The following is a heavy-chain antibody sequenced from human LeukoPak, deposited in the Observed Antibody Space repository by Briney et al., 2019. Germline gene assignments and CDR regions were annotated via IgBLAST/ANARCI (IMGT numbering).Heavy chain of an antibody. CDR3: RGHDSIYFDY. J-gene: IGHJ4*02. CDR1: GFIFGDYT. Sequence: GGSLRLSCTVSGFIFGDYTMTWVRQAPAKGVEGVSFIRSKDCGETKEYAAVVKGRFTISRDDYKNITYLEINSLKTDDTAVYCYRGHDSIYFDYWGQGTLVTVSS. D-gene: IGHD3-3*01. CDR2: IRSKDCGETK. V-gene: IGHV3-49*04.